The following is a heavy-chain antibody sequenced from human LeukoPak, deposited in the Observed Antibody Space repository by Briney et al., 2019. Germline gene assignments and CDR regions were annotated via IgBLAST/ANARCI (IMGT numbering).Heavy chain of an antibody. J-gene: IGHJ2*01. CDR2: IHYSGST. D-gene: IGHD5-18*01. Sequence: PSETLSLTCTVSGSSINSYYWSWIRQPPGKGLEWIGYIHYSGSTNYSPSLKSRVTMSVDTSKNYHSLQLTYVTAADTAVYYCARVGVGYRHFDLWGRGTLVTVSS. V-gene: IGHV4-59*01. CDR3: ARVGVGYRHFDL. CDR1: GSSINSYY.